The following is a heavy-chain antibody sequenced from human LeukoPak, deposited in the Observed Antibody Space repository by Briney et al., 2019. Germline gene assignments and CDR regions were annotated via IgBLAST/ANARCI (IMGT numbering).Heavy chain of an antibody. CDR3: AKPQVAGNLFCDY. Sequence: GGSLRLSCATSGFTFSSYGMHWVRQAPGKGLEYVAFIRYDGSNKYYADSVKGRFTISRDNSKNTLYLQMNSLRAEDTAVYYCAKPQVAGNLFCDYWGQGTLVTVSS. CDR2: IRYDGSNK. CDR1: GFTFSSYG. J-gene: IGHJ4*02. V-gene: IGHV3-30*02. D-gene: IGHD6-19*01.